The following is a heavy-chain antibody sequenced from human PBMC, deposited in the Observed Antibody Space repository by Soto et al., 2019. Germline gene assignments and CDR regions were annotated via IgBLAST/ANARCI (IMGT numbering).Heavy chain of an antibody. Sequence: ASVKVSCKASGYTFTSYGISWVRQAPGQGLEWMGWISAYNGNTNYAQKLQGRVTMTTDTSTSTAYMELRSLRSDDTAVYYCARGLRPVAGTWTYYYYYMDVWGKGTTVTVSS. D-gene: IGHD6-19*01. CDR3: ARGLRPVAGTWTYYYYYMDV. CDR1: GYTFTSYG. J-gene: IGHJ6*03. CDR2: ISAYNGNT. V-gene: IGHV1-18*01.